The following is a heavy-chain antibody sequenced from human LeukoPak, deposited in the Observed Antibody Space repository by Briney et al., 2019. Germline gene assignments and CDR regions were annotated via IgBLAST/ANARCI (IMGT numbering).Heavy chain of an antibody. D-gene: IGHD6-19*01. CDR1: GGSISSGSYY. CDR2: IYTSGST. V-gene: IGHV4-61*02. J-gene: IGHJ4*02. Sequence: SEALSLTCTVSGGSISSGSYYWSWIRQPAGKGLEWIGRIYTSGSTNYNPSLKSRVTISVDTSKNQFSLKLSSVTAADTAVYYCARGHAVAGKYWGQGTLVTVSS. CDR3: ARGHAVAGKY.